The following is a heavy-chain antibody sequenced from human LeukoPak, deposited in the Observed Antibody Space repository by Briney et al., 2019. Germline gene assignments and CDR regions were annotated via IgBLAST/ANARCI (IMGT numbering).Heavy chain of an antibody. CDR2: IYYSGST. D-gene: IGHD3-22*01. J-gene: IGHJ4*02. CDR3: ARRNSYYDSSGFHYFDY. Sequence: SETLSLTCTVSGGSISSSSYYWGWIRQPPGKGLEWIGSIYYSGSTYYNPSLKSRVTISVDTSKNQFSLKLSSVTAADTAVYYCARRNSYYDSSGFHYFDYWGQGTLVTVSS. V-gene: IGHV4-39*01. CDR1: GGSISSSSYY.